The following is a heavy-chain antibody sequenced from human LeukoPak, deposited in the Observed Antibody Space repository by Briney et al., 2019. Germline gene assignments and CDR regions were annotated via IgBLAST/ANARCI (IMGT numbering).Heavy chain of an antibody. V-gene: IGHV4-30-2*01. J-gene: IGHJ6*02. CDR2: IYHSGST. CDR3: ARGSNFGNSSSEEYYYYYYGMDV. Sequence: SQTLSLTCAVSGGSISGGGYSWSWIRQPPGKGLEWIGNIYHSGSTYYNPSLKSRVTISVDRSKNQFSLKLSSVTAADTAVYYCARGSNFGNSSSEEYYYYYYGMDVWGQGTTLTVSS. D-gene: IGHD6-6*01. CDR1: GGSISGGGYS.